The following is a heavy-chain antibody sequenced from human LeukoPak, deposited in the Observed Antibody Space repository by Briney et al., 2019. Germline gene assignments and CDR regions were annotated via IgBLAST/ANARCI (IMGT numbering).Heavy chain of an antibody. CDR3: ARRASYSSSWDQYFDS. Sequence: SETLSLTCTVSGYSISSGYYWGWIRQPPGKGLEWIGSIYYSGSTYYNPSLKSRLTISVDTSKNQFSLKLSSVTAADTAVYYCARRASYSSSWDQYFDSWGLGTLLTVSS. D-gene: IGHD6-13*01. J-gene: IGHJ4*02. V-gene: IGHV4-38-2*02. CDR1: GYSISSGYY. CDR2: IYYSGST.